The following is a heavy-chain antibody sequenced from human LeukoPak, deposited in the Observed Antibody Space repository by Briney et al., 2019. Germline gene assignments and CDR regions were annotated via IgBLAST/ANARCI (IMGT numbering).Heavy chain of an antibody. CDR2: IQSSGST. CDR1: GVSISSYY. CDR3: ARGAGWWAI. D-gene: IGHD2-15*01. V-gene: IGHV4-59*01. J-gene: IGHJ3*02. Sequence: SETLSLTCTVSGVSISSYYWSWLWQPPGKGLEWIGYIQSSGSTNYNPSLKSRAAISLDTSKNQYSLKLSSVTAADTAVYYGARGAGWWAIWGQGTLVTVSS.